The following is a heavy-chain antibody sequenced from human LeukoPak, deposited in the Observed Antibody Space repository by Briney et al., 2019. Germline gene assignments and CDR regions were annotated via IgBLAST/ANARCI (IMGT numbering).Heavy chain of an antibody. V-gene: IGHV6-1*01. CDR1: GYSVSSNNSA. CDR3: ARYFVPGVPEF. CDR2: TYCRSKWHN. Sequence: SQTLSLTFASSGYSVSSNNSAWNWIRQSPSRGLGWVGRTYCRSKWHNDGAVSVRGRLTNNPDPPKNQIDLQLSSVTAEESAVYYCARYFVPGVPEFWGQGTLVTVSS. J-gene: IGHJ4*02. D-gene: IGHD3-9*01.